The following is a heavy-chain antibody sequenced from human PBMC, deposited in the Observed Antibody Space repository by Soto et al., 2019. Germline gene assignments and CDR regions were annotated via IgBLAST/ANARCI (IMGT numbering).Heavy chain of an antibody. J-gene: IGHJ4*02. CDR2: ISYDGSNK. CDR3: AEIRYFDL. CDR1: GFTFSSYG. D-gene: IGHD3-9*01. Sequence: QVQLVESGGGVVQPGRSLRLSCAASGFTFSSYGMHWVRQAPGKGLEWVAVISYDGSNKYYADSVKGRFTISRDNSKNTLYLQMNSLRAEDTAVYYCAEIRYFDLWGQGTLVTVSS. V-gene: IGHV3-30*18.